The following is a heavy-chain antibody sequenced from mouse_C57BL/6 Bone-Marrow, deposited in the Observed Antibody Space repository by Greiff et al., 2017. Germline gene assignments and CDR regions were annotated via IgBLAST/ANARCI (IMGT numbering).Heavy chain of an antibody. CDR3: ARWGDYDPWFAY. CDR2: INPGSGGT. V-gene: IGHV1-54*01. Sequence: VQLQESGAELVRPGTSVKVSCKASGYAFTNYLIEWVKQRPGQGLEWIGVINPGSGGTNYNEKFKGKATLTADKSSSTAYMQLSSLTSEDSAVYFCARWGDYDPWFAYWGQGTLVTVSA. CDR1: GYAFTNYL. D-gene: IGHD2-4*01. J-gene: IGHJ3*01.